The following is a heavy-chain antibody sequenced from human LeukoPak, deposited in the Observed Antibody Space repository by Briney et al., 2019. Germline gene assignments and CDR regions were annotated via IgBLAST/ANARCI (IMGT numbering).Heavy chain of an antibody. J-gene: IGHJ4*02. Sequence: PSETLSLTCTVSGGSISSYYWSWIRQPLGKGLEWIGYIYYSGSTNYNPSLKSRVTISVDTSKNQFSLKLSSVTAADTAVYYCARHGGLLRYDILTLDYWGQGTLVTVSS. CDR1: GGSISSYY. D-gene: IGHD3-9*01. CDR2: IYYSGST. V-gene: IGHV4-59*08. CDR3: ARHGGLLRYDILTLDY.